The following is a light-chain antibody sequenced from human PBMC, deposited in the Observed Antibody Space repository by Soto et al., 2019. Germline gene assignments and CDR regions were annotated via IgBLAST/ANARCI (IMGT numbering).Light chain of an antibody. V-gene: IGLV1-40*01. CDR3: QSYDSSLSGSRV. CDR2: ANI. J-gene: IGLJ3*02. CDR1: NSNIGAGYD. Sequence: QPVLTQPPSVSGAPGQRVSISCTGSNSNIGAGYDVNWYQQLPGTAPKLLIYANIDRPSGVPDRFSGSKSGASAFLVITGLQAEDEAAYYGQSYDSSLSGSRVFGGGTKLTVL.